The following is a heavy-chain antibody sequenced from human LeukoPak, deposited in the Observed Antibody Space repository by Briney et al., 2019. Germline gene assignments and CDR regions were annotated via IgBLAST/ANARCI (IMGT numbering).Heavy chain of an antibody. V-gene: IGHV3-7*01. Sequence: PGGSLRLSCGASGFTFSSYWMSWVRQAPGKGLEWVANMRQDGSDKNYLDSVKGRFTISRDNAKNSLYLQMNSLRAEDTAVYYCARDRASGYSYADAFDIWGQGTMVTVSS. D-gene: IGHD5-18*01. CDR1: GFTFSSYW. J-gene: IGHJ3*02. CDR3: ARDRASGYSYADAFDI. CDR2: MRQDGSDK.